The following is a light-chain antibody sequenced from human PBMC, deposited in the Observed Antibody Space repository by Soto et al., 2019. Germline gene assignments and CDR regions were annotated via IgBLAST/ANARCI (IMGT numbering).Light chain of an antibody. CDR3: GSITRSSTSV. CDR2: DVS. Sequence: QSVLTQPASVSGSPGQSITISCTGTSSDVGAYNSVAWYQHNPGKAPKLMIYDVSNRPSGVSSRFSGSKSGNTASLTISGIQAEDEGDYYCGSITRSSTSVFGTGTKVTGL. V-gene: IGLV2-14*01. CDR1: SSDVGAYNS. J-gene: IGLJ1*01.